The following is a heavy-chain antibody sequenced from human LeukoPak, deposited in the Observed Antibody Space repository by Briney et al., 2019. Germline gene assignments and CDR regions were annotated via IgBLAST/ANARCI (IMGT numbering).Heavy chain of an antibody. Sequence: GGSLRLSCAASGFTLRSYAMTWVRQTPGKGLAWVSAISGSGGSTYYADSVKGRFTISRDNSKNTLYLQMNSLRAEDTAVYYCARDQGYEGYDILTGYNWFDPWGQGTQVTVSS. CDR1: GFTLRSYA. V-gene: IGHV3-23*01. CDR3: ARDQGYEGYDILTGYNWFDP. J-gene: IGHJ5*02. CDR2: ISGSGGST. D-gene: IGHD3-9*01.